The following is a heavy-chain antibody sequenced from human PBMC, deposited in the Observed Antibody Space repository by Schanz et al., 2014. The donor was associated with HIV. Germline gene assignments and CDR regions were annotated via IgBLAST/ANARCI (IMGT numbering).Heavy chain of an antibody. D-gene: IGHD2-2*01. J-gene: IGHJ3*02. CDR3: ARDVAGCSGTSCYSDAFDI. CDR2: ISYDGSNK. CDR1: GFTFSSNG. Sequence: QVQLVESGGGVVQPGRSLRLSCSASGFTFSSNGMHWVRQAPGKGLEWVAIISYDGSNKDYADSVKGRFTISRDNSKNTLFLQMNSLRAEDTAVYFCARDVAGCSGTSCYSDAFDIWGQGTLVTVSS. V-gene: IGHV3-33*08.